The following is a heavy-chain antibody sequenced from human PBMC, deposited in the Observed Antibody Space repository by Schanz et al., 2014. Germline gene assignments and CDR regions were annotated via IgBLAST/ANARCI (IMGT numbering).Heavy chain of an antibody. D-gene: IGHD4-4*01. J-gene: IGHJ4*02. CDR3: APSNYLPYFDY. CDR1: GYTFTSYG. V-gene: IGHV1-46*01. Sequence: QVRLVQSGAEVKEPGASVKVSCKASGYTFTSYGITWVRQAPGQGLEWMGIINPSGGRTTYAQKFQGRVTMTRDTSTSTVYMELSSLRSEDTAVYYCAPSNYLPYFDYWGQGTLVTVSS. CDR2: INPSGGRT.